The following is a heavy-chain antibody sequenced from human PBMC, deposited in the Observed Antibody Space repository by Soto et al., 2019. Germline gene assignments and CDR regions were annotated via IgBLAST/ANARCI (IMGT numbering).Heavy chain of an antibody. Sequence: EVQLVESGGGLVQPGGSLRLSCAASGFTFSSYAMHWVRQAPGKGLEYVSAISSNGGSTYYANSVKGRFTISRDNSNNTLYLQMGSLRAEDMAVYYCARLTYYDFWNWFDPWGQGTLVTVSS. CDR1: GFTFSSYA. D-gene: IGHD3-3*01. CDR3: ARLTYYDFWNWFDP. CDR2: ISSNGGST. V-gene: IGHV3-64*01. J-gene: IGHJ5*02.